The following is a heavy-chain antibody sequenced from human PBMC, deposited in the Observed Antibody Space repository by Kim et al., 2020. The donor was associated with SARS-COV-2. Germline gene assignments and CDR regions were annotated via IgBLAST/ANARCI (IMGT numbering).Heavy chain of an antibody. Sequence: GGSLRLSCAASGFIFRSYTMNWVRQAPGKGLEWVSSISSSSSYIHYADSVRGRLTISRDNAKDSVYLQMNSLRAEDTAVYHCARDFDSYGMDVWGQGTTVTV. CDR1: GFIFRSYT. CDR3: ARDFDSYGMDV. V-gene: IGHV3-21*01. CDR2: ISSSSSYI. D-gene: IGHD3-3*01. J-gene: IGHJ6*02.